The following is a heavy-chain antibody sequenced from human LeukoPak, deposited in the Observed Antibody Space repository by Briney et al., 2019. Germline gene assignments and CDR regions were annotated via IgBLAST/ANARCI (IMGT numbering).Heavy chain of an antibody. J-gene: IGHJ4*02. CDR2: ISTSSDYI. D-gene: IGHD1-26*01. CDR3: ARDLSYSGTYGLFDY. V-gene: IGHV3-21*06. CDR1: GFTFSSYN. Sequence: GGSLRLSCAASGFTFSSYNMNWVRQAPGKGLEWVSSISTSSDYIYYADSVKGRFTISRDNAKNSLYLQMNSLRAEDTAVYYCARDLSYSGTYGLFDYWGQGILVTVSS.